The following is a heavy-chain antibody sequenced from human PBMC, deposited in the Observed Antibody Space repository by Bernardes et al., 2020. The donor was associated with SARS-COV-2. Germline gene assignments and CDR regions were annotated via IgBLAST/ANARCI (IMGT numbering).Heavy chain of an antibody. J-gene: IGHJ4*02. CDR1: GFTFDNAW. CDR3: NTGGGTRDFIEVPA. CDR2: IKSKTDGGTA. V-gene: IGHV3-15*01. Sequence: GGSLRLSCAASGFTFDNAWMNWLRKAPGKGLEWVGRIKSKTDGGTADFAAPVRGRFSISRDDSKNTLYLQMDSLKTEDTAIYYCNTGGGTRDFIEVPAWGQGTLVTVSS. D-gene: IGHD2-2*01.